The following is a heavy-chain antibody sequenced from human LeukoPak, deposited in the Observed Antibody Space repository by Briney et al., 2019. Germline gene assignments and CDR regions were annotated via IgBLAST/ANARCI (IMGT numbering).Heavy chain of an antibody. CDR1: GFTFSSYS. J-gene: IGHJ3*02. D-gene: IGHD3-9*01. CDR2: ISSSGGAT. Sequence: PGGSLRLSCAASGFTFSSYSMNWVRQAPGKGLEWVSYISSSGGATYYADSVKGRFTISRDNAKNSLYLQMNSLRAEDTAVYYCARAYFDIFDIWGQGTMVTVSS. V-gene: IGHV3-48*04. CDR3: ARAYFDIFDI.